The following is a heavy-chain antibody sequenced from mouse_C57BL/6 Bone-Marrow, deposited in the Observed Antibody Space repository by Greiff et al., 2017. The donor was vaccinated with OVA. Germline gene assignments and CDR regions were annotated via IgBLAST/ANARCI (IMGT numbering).Heavy chain of an antibody. CDR3: ARPSNSYYYAMDY. D-gene: IGHD2-5*01. V-gene: IGHV5-6*01. CDR1: GFTFSSYG. Sequence: EVQRVESGGDLVTPGGSLKLSCAASGFTFSSYGMSWVRQTPDKRLEWVATISSGGSYTYYPDSVKGRFTISRDNAKNTLYLQMSSLKSEDTAMYYCARPSNSYYYAMDYWGQGTSVTVSS. CDR2: ISSGGSYT. J-gene: IGHJ4*01.